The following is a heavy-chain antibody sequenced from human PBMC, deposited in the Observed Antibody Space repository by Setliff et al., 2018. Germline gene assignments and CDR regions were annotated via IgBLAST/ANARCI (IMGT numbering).Heavy chain of an antibody. J-gene: IGHJ6*02. CDR1: GFDFKTHW. V-gene: IGHV3-7*01. CDR3: TRDQDYYGMDV. CDR2: ITHDGSKT. Sequence: GGSLRLSCAASGFDFKTHWMDWARQAPGKGLEWVASITHDGSKTYILDSVKGRFTISRDNTKNSLYLQMNSLRGEDTAAYHCTRDQDYYGMDVWGQGTTVTVSS.